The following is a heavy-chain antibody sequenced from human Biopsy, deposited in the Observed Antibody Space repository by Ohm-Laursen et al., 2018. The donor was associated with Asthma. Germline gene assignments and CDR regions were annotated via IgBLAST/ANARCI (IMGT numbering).Heavy chain of an antibody. CDR2: ISYDGSNK. Sequence: SLRLSCTASGFTFSSYGMHWVRQAPGKGLEWVAVISYDGSNKYYADSVKGRFNISRDNSKNTLYLQMNSLRAEDTAVYYCAGQSSGPDFWSGYYYFDYWGQGTLVTVSS. CDR1: GFTFSSYG. J-gene: IGHJ4*02. V-gene: IGHV3-30*03. D-gene: IGHD3-3*01. CDR3: AGQSSGPDFWSGYYYFDY.